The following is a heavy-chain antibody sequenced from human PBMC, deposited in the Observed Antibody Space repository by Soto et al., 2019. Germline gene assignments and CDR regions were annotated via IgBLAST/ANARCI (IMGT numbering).Heavy chain of an antibody. Sequence: QVQLQQWGAGLLKPSETLSLTCAVYGGSFSGYYWSWIRQPPGKGLEWIGEIKHSGSTNYNPSLKSRVTISVDTSKNQFSLKLSSVTAADTAVYYCARGWVTTYNGMDVWGQGTTVTVSS. J-gene: IGHJ6*02. CDR2: IKHSGST. V-gene: IGHV4-34*01. D-gene: IGHD4-17*01. CDR1: GGSFSGYY. CDR3: ARGWVTTYNGMDV.